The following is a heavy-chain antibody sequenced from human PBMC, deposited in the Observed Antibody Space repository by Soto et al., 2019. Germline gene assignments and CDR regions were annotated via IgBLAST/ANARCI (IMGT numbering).Heavy chain of an antibody. Sequence: PGESLKISCKGSGYSFTSYWIGWVRQMPGKGLEWMGSIYPGDSDARYSPSFQGQVTISADKSISTAYLQWSSLKASDTAMDYCARRGACSGGSCFPASFDIWGQGTMVTVSS. J-gene: IGHJ3*02. CDR2: IYPGDSDA. CDR1: GYSFTSYW. CDR3: ARRGACSGGSCFPASFDI. D-gene: IGHD2-15*01. V-gene: IGHV5-51*01.